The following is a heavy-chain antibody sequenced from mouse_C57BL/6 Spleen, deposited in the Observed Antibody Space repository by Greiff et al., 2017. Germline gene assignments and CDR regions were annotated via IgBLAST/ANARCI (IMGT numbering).Heavy chain of an antibody. D-gene: IGHD4-1*01. Sequence: DVHLVESEGGLVQPGSSMKLSCTASGFTFSDYYMAWVRQVPEKGLEWVANINYDGSSTYYLDSLKSRFIISRDNAKNILYLQMSSLKSEDTATYYCARELGRDYYAMDYWGQGTSVTVSS. J-gene: IGHJ4*01. CDR2: INYDGSST. CDR3: ARELGRDYYAMDY. V-gene: IGHV5-16*01. CDR1: GFTFSDYY.